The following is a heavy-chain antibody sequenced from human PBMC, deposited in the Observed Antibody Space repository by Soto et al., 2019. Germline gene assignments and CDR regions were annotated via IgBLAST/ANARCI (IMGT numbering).Heavy chain of an antibody. Sequence: SETLSLTCTVSGGSIYNYYWSWVRRPPGKGLEWIGYVSYSGSTIYNPSLKSRVGISVDTSKDQLSLRLSSVTAADTAVYYCARHNVEGGYRYFDNWGQGVLVTVSS. CDR3: ARHNVEGGYRYFDN. CDR2: VSYSGST. J-gene: IGHJ4*02. V-gene: IGHV4-59*08. D-gene: IGHD1-26*01. CDR1: GGSIYNYY.